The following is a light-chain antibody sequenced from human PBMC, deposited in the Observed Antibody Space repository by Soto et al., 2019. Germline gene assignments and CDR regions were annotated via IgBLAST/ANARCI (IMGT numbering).Light chain of an antibody. CDR3: QHRSNRPPMHT. Sequence: EIVLTQSPATLSLSPGERATLSCRASQSVSSYLAWYQQKPGQAPRLLIYDASNRATGIPARFSGSGSGTDFALTISSLEPEDFAVYYCQHRSNRPPMHTFGQGTKLEIK. CDR2: DAS. J-gene: IGKJ2*01. CDR1: QSVSSY. V-gene: IGKV3-11*01.